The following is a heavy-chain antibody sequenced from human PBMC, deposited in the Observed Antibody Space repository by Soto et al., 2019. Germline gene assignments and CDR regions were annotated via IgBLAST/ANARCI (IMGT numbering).Heavy chain of an antibody. CDR2: IYYSGST. V-gene: IGHV4-59*08. CDR3: ARKYSSSWYRRWYFDL. D-gene: IGHD6-13*01. CDR1: GGSISSYY. J-gene: IGHJ2*01. Sequence: QVQLQESGPGLVKPSETLSLTCTVSGGSISSYYWSWIRQPPGKGLEWIGYIYYSGSTNYNPSLKSRVTISVDTSKNQFSLKLSSVTAADTAVYYCARKYSSSWYRRWYFDLWGRGTLVTVSS.